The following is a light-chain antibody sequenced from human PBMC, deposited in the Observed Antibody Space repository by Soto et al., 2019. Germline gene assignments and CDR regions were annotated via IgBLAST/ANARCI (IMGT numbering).Light chain of an antibody. V-gene: IGKV3-20*01. CDR1: QSVSNNY. Sequence: EIVLTQSPGTLSLSPGERATLSCRASQSVSNNYLAWYKQKPGQAPRLLVYGASTRATGIPARFSGSGSGTEFTLTISRLEPEDFAVYYCQQYGSSPITFGQGTRLEIK. J-gene: IGKJ5*01. CDR2: GAS. CDR3: QQYGSSPIT.